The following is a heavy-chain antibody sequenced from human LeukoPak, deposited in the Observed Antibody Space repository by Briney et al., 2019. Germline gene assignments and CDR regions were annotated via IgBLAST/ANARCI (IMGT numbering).Heavy chain of an antibody. V-gene: IGHV3-23*01. Sequence: GGSLKLSCAASGFSFSSYAMSWVRQAPGKGLEWVSGISGSGRSTYYADSVKGRFTISRDNSKNTVYAQMNSLRAEDTAIYYCARDPSFDFWSGYYFDFWGQGILVTVSS. CDR2: ISGSGRST. CDR1: GFSFSSYA. CDR3: ARDPSFDFWSGYYFDF. D-gene: IGHD3-3*01. J-gene: IGHJ4*02.